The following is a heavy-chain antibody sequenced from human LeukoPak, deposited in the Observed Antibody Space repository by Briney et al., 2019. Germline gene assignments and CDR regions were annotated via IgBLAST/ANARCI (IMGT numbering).Heavy chain of an antibody. CDR1: GGTFNNYT. CDR3: ATWEWELLRNWFDP. J-gene: IGHJ5*02. V-gene: IGHV1-69*06. Sequence: RASVKVSCKASGGTFNNYTISWVRQAPGQGLEWMGGIIPIFGTPNYAPKFQGKVTITADKSTSTAYVELSSLRSEDTAVYYCATWEWELLRNWFDPWGQGTLVTVSS. D-gene: IGHD1-26*01. CDR2: IIPIFGTP.